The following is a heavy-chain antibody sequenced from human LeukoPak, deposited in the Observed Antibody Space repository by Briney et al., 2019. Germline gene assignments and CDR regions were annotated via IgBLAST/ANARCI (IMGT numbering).Heavy chain of an antibody. Sequence: GGSLRLSCAASGFIFSNYDMHWVRQTRGGGLEWVSGIGTLANTFYPDSAKGRFTISRDNAKNSLYLQMNSLRADDTAVYYCVRDQTIDSRAGPSDPFDVWGQGTMVTVSS. CDR1: GFIFSNYD. CDR3: VRDQTIDSRAGPSDPFDV. D-gene: IGHD3-3*01. V-gene: IGHV3-13*01. J-gene: IGHJ3*01. CDR2: IGTLANT.